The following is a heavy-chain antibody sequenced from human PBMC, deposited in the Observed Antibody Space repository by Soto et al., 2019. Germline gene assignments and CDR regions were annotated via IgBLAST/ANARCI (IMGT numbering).Heavy chain of an antibody. CDR1: GGTFSSYA. V-gene: IGHV1-69*13. Sequence: SSVKVSCKASGGTFSSYAISWVRQAPGQGLEWMGGIIPIFGTANYAQKFQGRVTITADESTSTAYMELSSLRSEDTAVYYCAREPRHYYYYYGMDVWGQGTTVTVSS. CDR3: AREPRHYYYYYGMDV. J-gene: IGHJ6*02. CDR2: IIPIFGTA.